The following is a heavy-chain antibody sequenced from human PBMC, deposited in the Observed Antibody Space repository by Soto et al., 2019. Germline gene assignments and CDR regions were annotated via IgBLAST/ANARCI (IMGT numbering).Heavy chain of an antibody. CDR2: ISWNSGSI. CDR1: GFTFDDYA. J-gene: IGHJ4*02. Sequence: EVQLVESGGGLVQPGRSLRLSCAASGFTFDDYAMHWVRQAPGKGLEWVSGISWNSGSIGYADSVKGRFTISRDNAMHALYLQMNGLRAEDTALYYCAKLGLGSGELNDFDYWGQGTLVTASS. D-gene: IGHD3-10*01. CDR3: AKLGLGSGELNDFDY. V-gene: IGHV3-9*01.